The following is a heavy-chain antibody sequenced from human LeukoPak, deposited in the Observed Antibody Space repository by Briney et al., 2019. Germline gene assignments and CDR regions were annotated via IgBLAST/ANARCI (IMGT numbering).Heavy chain of an antibody. D-gene: IGHD5-18*01. Sequence: GSSVKVSCKASGGTFSSHAISWVRQAPGQGLEWMGGIIPIFGTANYAQKFQGRVTITADESTSTAYMELSSLRSEDTAVYYCARGPVDTAIDPLYYFDYWGQGTLVTVSS. CDR3: ARGPVDTAIDPLYYFDY. CDR1: GGTFSSHA. V-gene: IGHV1-69*01. CDR2: IIPIFGTA. J-gene: IGHJ4*02.